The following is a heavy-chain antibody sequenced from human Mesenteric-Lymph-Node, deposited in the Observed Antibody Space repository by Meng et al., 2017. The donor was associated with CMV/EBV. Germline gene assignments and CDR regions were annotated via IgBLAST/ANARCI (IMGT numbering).Heavy chain of an antibody. J-gene: IGHJ4*02. Sequence: GGSLRLSCAASEFTFSSDSMSWVRQAPGKGLEWVSFISASSSDIYYADSVKGRFTISRDNAKNSLYLQMNSLRAEDTAVYYCARSPYGGPLGYWGQGTLVTVSS. D-gene: IGHD4-23*01. V-gene: IGHV3-21*01. CDR2: ISASSSDI. CDR1: EFTFSSDS. CDR3: ARSPYGGPLGY.